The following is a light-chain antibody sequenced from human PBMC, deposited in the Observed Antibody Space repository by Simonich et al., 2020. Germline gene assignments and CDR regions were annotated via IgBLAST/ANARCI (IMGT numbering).Light chain of an antibody. CDR1: SRDVGGYNY. J-gene: IGLJ3*02. V-gene: IGLV2-14*01. CDR2: DVS. Sequence: QSALTQPASVSGSPGQSITISCTGTSRDVGGYNYVSWYKKPPGKAPKPMIYDVSKRPSGVSNRFSGSKSGNTASLTISGLQAEDEADYYCSSYTSSSTWVFGGGTKLTVL. CDR3: SSYTSSSTWV.